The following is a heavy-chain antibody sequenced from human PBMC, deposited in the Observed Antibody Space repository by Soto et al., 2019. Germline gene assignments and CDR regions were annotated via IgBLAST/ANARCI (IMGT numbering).Heavy chain of an antibody. D-gene: IGHD3-3*01. CDR2: ISSSSSYI. V-gene: IGHV3-21*01. CDR1: GFTFSSYS. CDR3: ARQNDFWSGYYYYYYYGMDV. J-gene: IGHJ6*02. Sequence: GGSLRLSCAASGFTFSSYSMNWVRQAPGKGLEWVSSISSSSSYIYYADSVKGRFTISRDDAKNSLYLQMNSLRAEDTAVYYCARQNDFWSGYYYYYYYGMDVWGQGTTVTVSS.